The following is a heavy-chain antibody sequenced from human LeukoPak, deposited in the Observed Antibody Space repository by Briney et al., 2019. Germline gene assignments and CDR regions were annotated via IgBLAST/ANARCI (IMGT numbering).Heavy chain of an antibody. Sequence: ASVKVSCKASGYTFSNYGISWVRQAPGQGLEWMGWISAYNGNTNYAQKLQGRVTMTTDTSTSTAYMELRSLRSDDTAVYYCARDAAYSSGRIRAFDIWGQGTMVTVSS. CDR2: ISAYNGNT. J-gene: IGHJ3*02. D-gene: IGHD6-19*01. V-gene: IGHV1-18*01. CDR1: GYTFSNYG. CDR3: ARDAAYSSGRIRAFDI.